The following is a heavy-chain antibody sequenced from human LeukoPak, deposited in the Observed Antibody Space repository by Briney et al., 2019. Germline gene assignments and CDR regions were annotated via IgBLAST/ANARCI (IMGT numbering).Heavy chain of an antibody. V-gene: IGHV4-4*07. Sequence: PSETLSLTCTLFRGSISSYHWNWIRQPAGKGLEWIWRIYTSGSTTCNPSLKSRVTISVDKSKNQFSLKLRSVTAADTAVYYCAREGDYYFDYWGKGTLVTVSS. CDR1: RGSISSYH. CDR2: IYTSGST. D-gene: IGHD2-21*02. CDR3: AREGDYYFDY. J-gene: IGHJ4*02.